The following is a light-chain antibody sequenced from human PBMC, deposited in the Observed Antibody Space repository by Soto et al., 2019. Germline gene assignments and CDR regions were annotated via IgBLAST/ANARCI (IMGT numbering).Light chain of an antibody. CDR3: QSHDSSLSAYV. J-gene: IGLJ1*01. Sequence: QSVLTQPPSVSGTPGQRVTISCTGSSSNIGAGYDVHWYQQLPGTAPKLLIYGNSNRPSGVPDRFSGSKSGTSASLAITGLQAEDEAHFYCQSHDSSLSAYVFGTGTKVTVL. CDR2: GNS. CDR1: SSNIGAGYD. V-gene: IGLV1-40*01.